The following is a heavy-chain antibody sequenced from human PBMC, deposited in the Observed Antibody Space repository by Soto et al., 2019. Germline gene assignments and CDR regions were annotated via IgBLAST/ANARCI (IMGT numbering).Heavy chain of an antibody. D-gene: IGHD2-8*01. CDR1: GYTFTSYW. CDR2: IDAADSSA. Sequence: GESLKISCKGSGYTFTSYWISWVRQTPWKGLEWMGRIDAADSSANYSPSFQGHVTISADKSISAAYLQWSSLKASDTAMYYCATEAPLMDWTPTHDRFDPWGQGTQVTVSS. CDR3: ATEAPLMDWTPTHDRFDP. J-gene: IGHJ5*02. V-gene: IGHV5-10-1*01.